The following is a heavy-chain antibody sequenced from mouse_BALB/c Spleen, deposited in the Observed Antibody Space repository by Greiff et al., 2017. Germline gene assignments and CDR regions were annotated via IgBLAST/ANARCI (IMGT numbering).Heavy chain of an antibody. D-gene: IGHD4-1*01. V-gene: IGHV2-9*02. CDR1: GFSLTSYG. CDR2: IWAGGST. J-gene: IGHJ3*01. CDR3: AREWDAWFAY. Sequence: VKLVESGPGLVAPSQSLSITCTVSGFSLTSYGVHWVRQPPGKGLEWLGVIWAGGSTNYNSALMSRLSISKDNSKSQVFLKMNSLQTDDTAMYYCAREWDAWFAYWGQGTLVTVSA.